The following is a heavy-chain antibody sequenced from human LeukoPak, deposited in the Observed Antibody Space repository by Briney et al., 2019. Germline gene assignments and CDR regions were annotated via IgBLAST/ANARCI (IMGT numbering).Heavy chain of an antibody. V-gene: IGHV4-30-4*08. D-gene: IGHD2-2*01. J-gene: IGHJ5*02. CDR1: GGSISSGDYY. Sequence: PSQTLSLTCTVSGGSISSGDYYWSWIRQPPGKGLEWIGYIYYSGSTYYNPSLKRRVTISGDTSNNQISLRMNSVTAADTAIYYCARHSTMLTSRWFDPWGQGTLVTVSS. CDR3: ARHSTMLTSRWFDP. CDR2: IYYSGST.